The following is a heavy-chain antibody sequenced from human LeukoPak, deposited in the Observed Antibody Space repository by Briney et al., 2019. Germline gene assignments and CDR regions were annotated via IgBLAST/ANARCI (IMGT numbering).Heavy chain of an antibody. CDR1: GFTFSSYA. V-gene: IGHV3-23*01. CDR2: ISGSGGST. J-gene: IGHJ6*02. Sequence: GGSLRLSCAASGFTFSSYAMSWVRQAPGKGLEWVSAISGSGGSTYYADSVKGRFTISRDNSKNTLYLQMNSLRAEDTAVYYCASPPFNYDFWSGSPLGYYYYGMDVWGQGTTVTVSS. D-gene: IGHD3-3*01. CDR3: ASPPFNYDFWSGSPLGYYYYGMDV.